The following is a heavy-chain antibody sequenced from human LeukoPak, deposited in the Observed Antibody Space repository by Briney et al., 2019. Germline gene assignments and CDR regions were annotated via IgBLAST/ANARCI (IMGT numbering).Heavy chain of an antibody. CDR2: TYYRSKGYD. CDR3: ARDLGTSGWYTFDF. V-gene: IGHV6-1*01. CDR1: GDSVSIKNGA. D-gene: IGHD6-19*01. Sequence: SQTLSLSCSISGDSVSIKNGAWNWIRQSPSRGLEWQGRTYYRSKGYDEYADSVKGRVTISPDTSKNQFSLHVYSVTPEDTAVYYCARDLGTSGWYTFDFWGQGTLVTVSS. J-gene: IGHJ5*01.